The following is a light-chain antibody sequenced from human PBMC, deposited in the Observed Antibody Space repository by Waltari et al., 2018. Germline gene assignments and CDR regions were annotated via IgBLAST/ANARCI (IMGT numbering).Light chain of an antibody. J-gene: IGKJ1*01. CDR1: QSVGSSS. CDR3: QQHGTLPAT. Sequence: EIVLTHSPGTASLSPGERVTLSCRASQSVGSSSLAWYQQKPGQAPRLVIYRASRRATGIPDRFSGSGSGTDFSLTISSLEPEDFAVYYCQQHGTLPATFGQGTKVEIK. CDR2: RAS. V-gene: IGKV3-20*01.